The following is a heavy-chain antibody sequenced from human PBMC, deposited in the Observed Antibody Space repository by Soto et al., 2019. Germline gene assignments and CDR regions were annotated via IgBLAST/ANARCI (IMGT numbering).Heavy chain of an antibody. Sequence: GGSLRLSSAASGFTFSSYAMSWVRRAPGKGLEWVSAISGSGGSTYYADSVKGRFTISRDNSKNTLYLQMNSLRAEDTAAYYCAKVYDDRSSWYRFFYYYYGMDVWGQVTTATDS. CDR1: GFTFSSYA. D-gene: IGHD6-13*01. CDR3: AKVYDDRSSWYRFFYYYYGMDV. J-gene: IGHJ6*02. V-gene: IGHV3-23*01. CDR2: ISGSGGST.